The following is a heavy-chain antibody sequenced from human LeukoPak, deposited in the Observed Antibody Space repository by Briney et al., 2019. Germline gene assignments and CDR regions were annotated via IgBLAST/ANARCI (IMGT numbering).Heavy chain of an antibody. CDR1: GGSIGSVGYH. CDR2: ILDTGRT. J-gene: IGHJ6*03. CDR3: ARLEWLPLVYYYYMDV. V-gene: IGHV4-61*10. D-gene: IGHD3-3*01. Sequence: TSETLSLTCTVSGGSIGSVGYHWSCVRQPAGKTLEWIGRILDTGRTNYNPSLKSRVAISADRSKNQFSLKLSSVTAADTAVYYCARLEWLPLVYYYYMDVWGKGTTVTVSS.